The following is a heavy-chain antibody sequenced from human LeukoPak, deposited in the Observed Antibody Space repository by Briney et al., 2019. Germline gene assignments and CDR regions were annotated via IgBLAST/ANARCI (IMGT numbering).Heavy chain of an antibody. Sequence: SETLSLTCTVSGGSISSGGYYWSWIRQHPGKGLEWIGYIYYSGSTYYNPSLKSRVTISVDTSKNQFSLKLSSVTAADTAVYYCARGDQYSYGPFFDYWGQGTLVTVSS. J-gene: IGHJ4*02. V-gene: IGHV4-30-4*08. CDR1: GGSISSGGYY. CDR2: IYYSGST. D-gene: IGHD5-18*01. CDR3: ARGDQYSYGPFFDY.